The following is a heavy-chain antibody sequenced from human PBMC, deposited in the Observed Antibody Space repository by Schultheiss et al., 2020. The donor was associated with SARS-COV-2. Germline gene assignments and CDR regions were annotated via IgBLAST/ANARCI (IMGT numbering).Heavy chain of an antibody. CDR1: GFTFSRYG. Sequence: GGSLRLSCAASGFTFSRYGMHWVRQAPGKGLEWVAVIWYDGSNKYYADSVKGRFTISRDNSKNTLYLQMNSLRAEDTAVYYCAKGPEPTTVTTPFDYWGQGTLVTVSS. CDR2: IWYDGSNK. CDR3: AKGPEPTTVTTPFDY. J-gene: IGHJ4*02. V-gene: IGHV3-33*06. D-gene: IGHD4-17*01.